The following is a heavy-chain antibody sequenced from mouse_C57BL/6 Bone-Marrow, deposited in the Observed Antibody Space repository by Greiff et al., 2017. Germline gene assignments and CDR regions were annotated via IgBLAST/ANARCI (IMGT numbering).Heavy chain of an antibody. J-gene: IGHJ2*01. Sequence: VQLQQSGGDLVKPGGSLKLSCAASGFTFSSYGMSWVRQTPDKRLEWVATISSGGSYTYYPDSVKGRFTISRDNAKNTLYLQMSSLKSEDTAMYYCARHLWPDYWGQGTTLTVSS. CDR2: ISSGGSYT. CDR1: GFTFSSYG. CDR3: ARHLWPDY. D-gene: IGHD1-1*02. V-gene: IGHV5-6*01.